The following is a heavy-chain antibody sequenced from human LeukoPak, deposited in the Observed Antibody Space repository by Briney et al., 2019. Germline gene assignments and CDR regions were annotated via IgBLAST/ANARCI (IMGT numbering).Heavy chain of an antibody. CDR2: INPNSGCT. D-gene: IGHD5-12*01. V-gene: IGHV1-2*02. CDR3: ARGGYSGYDYSHNFDY. CDR1: GYTFTGYY. J-gene: IGHJ4*02. Sequence: ASVKVSCKASGYTFTGYYMHWVRQAPGQGLEWMGWINPNSGCTNYAQKFQGRVTMTRDTSISTAYMELSRLRSDDTAVYYCARGGYSGYDYSHNFDYWGQGTLVTVSS.